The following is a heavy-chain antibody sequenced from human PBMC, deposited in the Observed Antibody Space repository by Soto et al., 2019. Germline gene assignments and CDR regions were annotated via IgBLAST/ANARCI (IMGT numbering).Heavy chain of an antibody. CDR3: ARLPQGAEGYCSGGSCYPYYYYMDV. D-gene: IGHD2-15*01. CDR2: IYYSGST. CDR1: GGSISSSSYY. V-gene: IGHV4-39*01. J-gene: IGHJ6*03. Sequence: SETLSLTCTVSGGSISSSSYYWGWIRQPPGKGLEWIGSIYYSGSTYYNPSLKSRVTISVDTSKNQFSLKLGSVTAADTAVYYCARLPQGAEGYCSGGSCYPYYYYMDVWGKGTTVTVSS.